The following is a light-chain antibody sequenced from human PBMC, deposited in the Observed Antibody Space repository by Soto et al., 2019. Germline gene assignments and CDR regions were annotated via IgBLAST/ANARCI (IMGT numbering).Light chain of an antibody. J-gene: IGKJ1*01. V-gene: IGKV1-5*03. CDR2: KAS. Sequence: IQMTQSPSTLSASVGGRVAITCRASQSIGICLAWYQQKPGKAPRFLIYKASSLESGVPSRFSGSGYGTEFTLTISSLQPDDFAAYYCQQYNDYSWTFGQGTKVEIK. CDR3: QQYNDYSWT. CDR1: QSIGIC.